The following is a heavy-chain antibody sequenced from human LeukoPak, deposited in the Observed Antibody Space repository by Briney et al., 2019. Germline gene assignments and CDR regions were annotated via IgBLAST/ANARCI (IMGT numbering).Heavy chain of an antibody. Sequence: GGSLRLSCAASGFTFSRYWMSWVRQAPGKGLEWVSYISSSSSTIYYADSVKGRFTISRDNAKNSLYLQMNSLRAEDTAVYYCARRSTITIFGVVPYYYYGMDVWGQGTTVTVSS. D-gene: IGHD3-3*01. CDR1: GFTFSRYW. J-gene: IGHJ6*02. CDR2: ISSSSSTI. V-gene: IGHV3-48*01. CDR3: ARRSTITIFGVVPYYYYGMDV.